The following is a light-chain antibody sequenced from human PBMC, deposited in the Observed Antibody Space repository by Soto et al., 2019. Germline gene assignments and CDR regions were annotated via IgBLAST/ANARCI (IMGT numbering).Light chain of an antibody. CDR2: GAS. CDR3: QQSYSTPWT. CDR1: QTIIKY. V-gene: IGKV1-39*01. Sequence: DIQMTQSPSSLSASVVDRVTITCRASQTIIKYLNWYQQKPGKAPKLLINGASSLQSGVPSRFNGSRSGTDFTLTISSLQPEDSATYYCQQSYSTPWTFGQGTKVDIK. J-gene: IGKJ1*01.